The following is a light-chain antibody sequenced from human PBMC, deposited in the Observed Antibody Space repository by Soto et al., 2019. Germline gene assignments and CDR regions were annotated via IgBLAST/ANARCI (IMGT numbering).Light chain of an antibody. CDR2: DVS. Sequence: QSALTQPRSVSGSPVQSVTISCTGTSSDVGGYNYVSWYQQHPGKAPKLMIYDVSKRPSGVPDRFSGSKSGNTASLTISGLQAEDEADYYCCSYAGSYTVVFGTGTKVTVL. CDR1: SSDVGGYNY. J-gene: IGLJ1*01. CDR3: CSYAGSYTVV. V-gene: IGLV2-11*01.